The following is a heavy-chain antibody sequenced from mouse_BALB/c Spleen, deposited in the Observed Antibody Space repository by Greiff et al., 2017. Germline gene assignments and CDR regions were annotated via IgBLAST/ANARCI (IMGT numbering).Heavy chain of an antibody. V-gene: IGHV5-6-3*01. CDR1: GFTFSSYG. CDR3: ARSTTVVAPYAMDY. Sequence: EVQGVESGGGLVQPGGSLKLSCAASGFTFSSYGMSWVRQTPDKRLELVATINSNGGSTYYPDSVKGRFTISRDNAKNTLYLQMSSLKSEDTAMYYCARSTTVVAPYAMDYWGQGTSVTVSS. CDR2: INSNGGST. J-gene: IGHJ4*01. D-gene: IGHD1-1*01.